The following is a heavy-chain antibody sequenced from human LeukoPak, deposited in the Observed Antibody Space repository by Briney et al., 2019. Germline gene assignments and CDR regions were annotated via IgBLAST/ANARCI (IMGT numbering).Heavy chain of an antibody. Sequence: ASVKVSCKASGYTFTNYYMHWVRQAPGQGLEWMGIINSSGDTTSYAQKFQGRVTMTRDTSTSTVYMELTSLRSEDTAVYYCARYCSSTSCQLDAFDIWGQGTMVTVSS. CDR2: INSSGDTT. V-gene: IGHV1-46*01. CDR3: ARYCSSTSCQLDAFDI. CDR1: GYTFTNYY. D-gene: IGHD2-2*01. J-gene: IGHJ3*02.